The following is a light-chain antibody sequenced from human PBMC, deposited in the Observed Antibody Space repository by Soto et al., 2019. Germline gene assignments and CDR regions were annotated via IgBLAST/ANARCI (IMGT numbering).Light chain of an antibody. J-gene: IGKJ2*01. CDR1: QSINRW. CDR2: KAS. CDR3: QQYSTYPYI. Sequence: DIQMTQSPSTLYASVGDRVTITCRASQSINRWLAWYQQKPGKAPKLLIYKASTLESGVPSRFSGGGLGTEFSLNITSLQPDDFATYYCQQYSTYPYIFGQGSKVDIK. V-gene: IGKV1-5*03.